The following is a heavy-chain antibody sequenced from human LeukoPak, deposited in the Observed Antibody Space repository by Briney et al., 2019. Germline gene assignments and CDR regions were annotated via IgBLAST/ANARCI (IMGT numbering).Heavy chain of an antibody. J-gene: IGHJ4*02. Sequence: GASVKVSCKASGYTFTNYDINWVRQATGQGLEWMGWMNPNSGSTAYAQHFQGRVTITRNTSISTAYMELRSLRSEDTAVYYCARDPKDESSGYYYFDYWGQGTPVTVSS. CDR3: ARDPKDESSGYYYFDY. CDR1: GYTFTNYD. V-gene: IGHV1-8*03. D-gene: IGHD3-22*01. CDR2: MNPNSGST.